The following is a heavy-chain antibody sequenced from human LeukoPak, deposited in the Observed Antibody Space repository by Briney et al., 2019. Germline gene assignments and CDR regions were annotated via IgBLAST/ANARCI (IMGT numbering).Heavy chain of an antibody. CDR2: MNPNSGST. J-gene: IGHJ4*02. V-gene: IGHV1-8*01. CDR1: GYTFTSYD. Sequence: ASVKVSCKASGYTFTSYDINWVRQAPGQGLEWMGWMNPNSGSTGYAQKFQGRVTMTRNTSISTAYMELSSLRSEDTAVYYCARFGGSYGVFDYWGQGTLVTVSS. D-gene: IGHD1-26*01. CDR3: ARFGGSYGVFDY.